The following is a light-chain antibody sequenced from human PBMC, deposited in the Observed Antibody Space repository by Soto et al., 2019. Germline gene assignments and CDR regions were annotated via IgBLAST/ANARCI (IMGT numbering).Light chain of an antibody. CDR1: QSVFFSSNNKNY. J-gene: IGKJ3*01. Sequence: DIVMTQSPDSLAVSLGERATINCKSSQSVFFSSNNKNYLAWYQQRPGQPPKLLVYWASTRESGVPDRFRGSGSGTDFTLTISSLQAEDVAIYYCQQYYSSPFTFGPGTKVDIK. CDR2: WAS. CDR3: QQYYSSPFT. V-gene: IGKV4-1*01.